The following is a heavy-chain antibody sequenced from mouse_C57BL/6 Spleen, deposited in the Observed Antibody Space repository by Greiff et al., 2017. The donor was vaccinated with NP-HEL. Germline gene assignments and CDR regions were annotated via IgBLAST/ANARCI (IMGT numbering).Heavy chain of an antibody. Sequence: QVQLQQPGAELVKPGASVKLSCKASGYTFTSYWMQWVKQRPGQGLEWIGEIDPSDSYTNYNQKFKGKATLTVDTSSSTAYLQLSSLTSEDSAVYYCARSYYDYDEAWFAYWGQGTLVTVSA. CDR1: GYTFTSYW. CDR3: ARSYYDYDEAWFAY. J-gene: IGHJ3*01. CDR2: IDPSDSYT. D-gene: IGHD2-4*01. V-gene: IGHV1-50*01.